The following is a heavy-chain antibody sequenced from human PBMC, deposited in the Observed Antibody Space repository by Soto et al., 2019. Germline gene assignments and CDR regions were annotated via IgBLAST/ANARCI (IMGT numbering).Heavy chain of an antibody. CDR2: IIPIVDIA. J-gene: IGHJ4*02. V-gene: IGHV1-69*02. Sequence: QVQLVQSGAEVKKPGSSVKVSCKASGFTFSTYTITWVRQAPGQGLEWMGKIIPIVDIANYAQKFQGRVTITADKSTSTAYRELSSLRSEDTAVDYCARDYYYGSGSSMDIFDYWGQGTLVTVSS. D-gene: IGHD3-10*01. CDR1: GFTFSTYT. CDR3: ARDYYYGSGSSMDIFDY.